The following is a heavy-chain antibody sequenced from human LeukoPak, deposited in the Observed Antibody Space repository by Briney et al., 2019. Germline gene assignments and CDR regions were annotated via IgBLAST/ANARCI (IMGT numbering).Heavy chain of an antibody. J-gene: IGHJ4*02. CDR3: ARGRAAAGTTVGY. D-gene: IGHD6-13*01. Sequence: ASVKVSCKASGYTFTSYGISWVRQAPGQGLEWMGWINPNSGGTNYAQKFQGRVTMTRDTSISTAYMELSRLRSDDTAVYYCARGRAAAGTTVGYWGQGTLVTVSS. V-gene: IGHV1-2*02. CDR2: INPNSGGT. CDR1: GYTFTSYG.